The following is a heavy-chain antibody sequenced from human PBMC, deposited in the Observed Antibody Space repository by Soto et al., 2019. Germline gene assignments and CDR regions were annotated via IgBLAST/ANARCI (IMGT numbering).Heavy chain of an antibody. CDR3: ARSMVRGVMTLYYYCGMDV. CDR1: GCPFRGYY. J-gene: IGHJ6*02. D-gene: IGHD3-10*01. CDR2: INHSGST. V-gene: IGHV4-34*01. Sequence: SVTLCLTWAVYGCPFRGYYWSWIRQPPGKGLEWVGEINHSGSTNYNPSLKSRVTISVDTSKNQFSLKLSSVTAADTAVYYCARSMVRGVMTLYYYCGMDVWGQGTTVTVSS.